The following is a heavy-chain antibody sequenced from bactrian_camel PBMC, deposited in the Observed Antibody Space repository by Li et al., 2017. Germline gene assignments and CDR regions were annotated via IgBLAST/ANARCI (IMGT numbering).Heavy chain of an antibody. D-gene: IGHD3*01. Sequence: VQLVESGGGSAQAGGSLRLSCAASGDTYSLSSTSNCMGWFRQAPGKEREGVVALASDGSTWYAGSVKGRFTISQDSAKNTLFLQMNSLKPEDTAEYYCGADFLQYCTATRLTYWGQGTQVTVS. J-gene: IGHJ4*01. CDR1: GDTYSLSS. V-gene: IGHV3S53*01. CDR2: LASDGST. CDR3: GADFLQYCTATRLTY.